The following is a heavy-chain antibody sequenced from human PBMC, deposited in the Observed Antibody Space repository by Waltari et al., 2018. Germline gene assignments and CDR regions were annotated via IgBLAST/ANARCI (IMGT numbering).Heavy chain of an antibody. CDR2: IIPILGIA. CDR3: ATDAVPDY. CDR1: GSTFSTYS. Sequence: QVQLVQSGAEVKNPGSSVKLSSHASGSTFSTYSISSVRQAPGQGLEWMGGIIPILGIANYAQKFQGRVTITADESTSTAYMELSSLRSEDTAVYYCATDAVPDYWGQGTLVTVSS. D-gene: IGHD1-1*01. J-gene: IGHJ4*02. V-gene: IGHV1-69*10.